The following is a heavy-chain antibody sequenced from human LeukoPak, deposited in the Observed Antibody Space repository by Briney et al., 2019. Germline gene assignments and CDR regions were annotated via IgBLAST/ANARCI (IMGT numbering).Heavy chain of an antibody. V-gene: IGHV4-31*03. Sequence: PSQTLSLTCTVSGGSISSGGYYWSWIRQHPGKGLEWIGYIYYSGSTYYNPSLKSRVTMSVDTSKNQFSLKLSSVTAADTAVYYCARVPVTSGWFDPWGQGTLVTVSS. J-gene: IGHJ5*02. CDR2: IYYSGST. CDR1: GGSISSGGYY. D-gene: IGHD4-11*01. CDR3: ARVPVTSGWFDP.